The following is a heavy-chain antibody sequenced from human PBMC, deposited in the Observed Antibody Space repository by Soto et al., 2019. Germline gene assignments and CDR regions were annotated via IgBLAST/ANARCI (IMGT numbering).Heavy chain of an antibody. D-gene: IGHD4-4*01. V-gene: IGHV4-59*01. CDR2: IYYSGST. J-gene: IGHJ6*02. CDR3: ASDGYTVTPNYYYGMDV. CDR1: GGSISSYY. Sequence: SETLSLTCTVSGGSISSYYWSWIRQPPGKGLKWIGYIYYSGSTNYNPSLKSRVTMSIDTSKNQFSVKLSSVTAAYTAVYYCASDGYTVTPNYYYGMDVWGQGTTVTVSS.